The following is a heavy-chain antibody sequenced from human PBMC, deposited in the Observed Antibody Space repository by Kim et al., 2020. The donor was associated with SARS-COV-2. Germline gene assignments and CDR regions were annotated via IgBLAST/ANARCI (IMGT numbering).Heavy chain of an antibody. D-gene: IGHD1-1*01. CDR1: GGSISSSSYY. CDR2: IYDSGST. J-gene: IGHJ6*02. CDR3: ARQGLQSRNYYGMDV. Sequence: SETLSLTCTVSGGSISSSSYYWGWIRQPPGKGLEWIGSIYDSGSTYYNPSLKRRVTISVDTSKNQFSLKLSSVTAADTAVYYCARQGLQSRNYYGMDVWGQGTTVTVPS. V-gene: IGHV4-39*01.